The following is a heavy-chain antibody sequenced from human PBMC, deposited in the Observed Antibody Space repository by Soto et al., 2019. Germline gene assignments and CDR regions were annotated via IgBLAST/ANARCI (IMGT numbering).Heavy chain of an antibody. J-gene: IGHJ4*02. CDR3: ARDLTMIVVAPSY. V-gene: IGHV1-3*01. CDR2: INAGNGNT. CDR1: GYTFTSYA. D-gene: IGHD3-22*01. Sequence: ASVKVSCKASGYTFTSYAMHWVRQAPGQRLEWMGWINAGNGNTKYSQKFQGRVTITRDTSASTAYMELSSLRSEDTAVYYCARDLTMIVVAPSYWGQGPLVTVSS.